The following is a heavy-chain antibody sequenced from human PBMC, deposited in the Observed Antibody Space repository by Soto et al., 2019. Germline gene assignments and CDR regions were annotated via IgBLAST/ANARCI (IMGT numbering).Heavy chain of an antibody. J-gene: IGHJ4*02. CDR3: ARDQGFSRYSSGWYDY. CDR1: GFTFSSYG. D-gene: IGHD6-19*01. Sequence: GGSLRLSCAASGFTFSSYGMHWVRQAPGKGLEWVAVIWYDGSNKYYADSMKGRFTISRDNSKNTLYLQMNSLRAEDTAVYYCARDQGFSRYSSGWYDYWGQGTLVTVSS. CDR2: IWYDGSNK. V-gene: IGHV3-33*01.